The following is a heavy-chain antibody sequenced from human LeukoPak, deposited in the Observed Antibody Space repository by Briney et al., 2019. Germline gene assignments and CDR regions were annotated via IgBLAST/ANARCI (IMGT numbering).Heavy chain of an antibody. CDR2: ISGSGGST. V-gene: IGHV3-23*01. D-gene: IGHD5-12*01. CDR3: AREPWSFDRYSGYAYYFDY. J-gene: IGHJ4*02. CDR1: GFTFSSYA. Sequence: GGSLRLSCAASGFTFSSYAMSWVRQAPGKGLEWVSAISGSGGSTYYADSVKGRFTISRDNSKNTLYLQMNSLRAEDTAVYYCAREPWSFDRYSGYAYYFDYWGQGTLVTVSS.